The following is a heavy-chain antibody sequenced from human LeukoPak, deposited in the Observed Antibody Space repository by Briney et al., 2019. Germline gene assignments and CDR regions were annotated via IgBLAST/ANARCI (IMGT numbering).Heavy chain of an antibody. CDR1: GFTFSSYG. Sequence: GGSLRLSCAASGFTFSSYGMHWVRQAPGKGLEWVAFIRYDGSNKYYADSVKGRFTISRDNSKNTLYLQMNSLRAEDTAVYYCAKGEAAAPTGAFDIWGQGTMVTVSS. CDR2: IRYDGSNK. V-gene: IGHV3-30*02. D-gene: IGHD6-13*01. CDR3: AKGEAAAPTGAFDI. J-gene: IGHJ3*02.